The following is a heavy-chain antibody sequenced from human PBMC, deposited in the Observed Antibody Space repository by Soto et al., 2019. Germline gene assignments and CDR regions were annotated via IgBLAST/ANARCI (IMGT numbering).Heavy chain of an antibody. D-gene: IGHD1-26*01. CDR3: VGEREAESFDI. CDR2: ISYRGTT. Sequence: QVQLQESGPGLVKPSETLSLTCTVSGGSISTYYWTWIRQPPGKGLEWIGYISYRGTTNYNPSLKSRVTISVDTSKNQFSLRVRAATTADTAVYYCVGEREAESFDIWGQGTVVTVSS. CDR1: GGSISTYY. J-gene: IGHJ3*02. V-gene: IGHV4-59*01.